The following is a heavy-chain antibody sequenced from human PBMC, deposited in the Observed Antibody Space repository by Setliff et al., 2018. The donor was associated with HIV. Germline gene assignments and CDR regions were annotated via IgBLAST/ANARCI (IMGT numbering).Heavy chain of an antibody. CDR3: ARRSGWSEDY. CDR1: GGSISKHYY. D-gene: IGHD6-19*01. Sequence: SETLSLTCNVSGGSISKHYYWGWIRQPPDKGLEWIGSFHYSGSTSYNPSLRSRVTISVDTSKNQFSLKLSSVTAADTAVYYCARRSGWSEDYWGQGTLFTVSS. J-gene: IGHJ4*02. V-gene: IGHV4-39*07. CDR2: FHYSGST.